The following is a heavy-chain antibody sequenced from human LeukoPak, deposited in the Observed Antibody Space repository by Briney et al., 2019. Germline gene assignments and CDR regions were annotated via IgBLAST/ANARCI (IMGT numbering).Heavy chain of an antibody. CDR1: GFTFSSYS. CDR3: ARSSSAYYFDY. J-gene: IGHJ4*02. D-gene: IGHD6-6*01. CDR2: ISSSSSYI. Sequence: GGSLRLSCAASGFTFSSYSMNWVRQAPGKGLEWVSSISSSSSYIYYADSVKGRFTISRDNAKNSLYLQMNSLRAEDTAVYNCARSSSAYYFDYWGQGTLVTVSS. V-gene: IGHV3-21*01.